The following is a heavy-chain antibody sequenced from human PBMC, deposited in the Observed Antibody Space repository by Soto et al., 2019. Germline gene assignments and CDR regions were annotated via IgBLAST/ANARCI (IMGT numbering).Heavy chain of an antibody. CDR3: AKAQGGSYVDY. D-gene: IGHD2-15*01. CDR2: ISSSGGST. V-gene: IGHV3-23*01. Sequence: EVQLLESGGGLVQPGGSLRLSCAASGFTFSSNAMSWVRQAPGKGLEWVSGISSSGGSTYYADSVKGRFTISRDNSKNMLYLQMNNLRAEDTAVYYCAKAQGGSYVDYWGQGTLVTVSS. CDR1: GFTFSSNA. J-gene: IGHJ4*02.